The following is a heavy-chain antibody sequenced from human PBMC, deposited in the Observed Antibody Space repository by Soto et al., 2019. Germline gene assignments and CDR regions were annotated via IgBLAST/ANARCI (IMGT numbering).Heavy chain of an antibody. CDR3: ARRHLAVAVSPWFDP. V-gene: IGHV2-26*01. CDR1: GLSITDSEMG. D-gene: IGHD6-19*01. CDR2: IDSSGEK. Sequence: QVTLKESGPVLVKPTEPLTLRCTVSGLSITDSEMGVIWIRQPPGQPLEWLAHIDSSGEKSYRTFLKSRLAISKDTSKSQIVLTMTNMDPADTATYYCARRHLAVAVSPWFDPWGQGIPVTVSS. J-gene: IGHJ5*02.